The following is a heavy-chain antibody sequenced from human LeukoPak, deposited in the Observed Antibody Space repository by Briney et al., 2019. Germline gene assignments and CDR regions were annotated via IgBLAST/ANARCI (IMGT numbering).Heavy chain of an antibody. CDR1: GGTFTSYA. CDR2: IIPIFGTA. J-gene: IGHJ4*02. CDR3: AVWFGELLPPFDY. V-gene: IGHV1-69*13. Sequence: SVKVSCKASGGTFTSYAISWVRQAPGQGLEWMGGIIPIFGTANYAQKFQGRVTITADESTSTAYMELSSLRSEDTAVYYCAVWFGELLPPFDYWGQGTLVTVSS. D-gene: IGHD3-10*01.